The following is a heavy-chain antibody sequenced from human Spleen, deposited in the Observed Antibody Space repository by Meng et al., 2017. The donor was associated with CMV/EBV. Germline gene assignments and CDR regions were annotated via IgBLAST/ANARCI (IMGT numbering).Heavy chain of an antibody. CDR1: GYTFTGYY. CDR3: AREAVEMATIGPDY. CDR2: INPNSGGT. Sequence: QVQLVQAGXEVKKXXXSVKVSCKASGYTFTGYYMHWVRQAPGQGLEWMGWINPNSGGTNYAQKFQGRVTMTRDTSISTAYMELSRLRSDDTAVYYCAREAVEMATIGPDYWGQGTLVTVAS. J-gene: IGHJ4*02. V-gene: IGHV1-2*02. D-gene: IGHD5-24*01.